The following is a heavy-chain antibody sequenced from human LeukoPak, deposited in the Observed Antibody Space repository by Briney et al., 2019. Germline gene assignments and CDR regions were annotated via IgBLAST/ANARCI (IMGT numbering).Heavy chain of an antibody. CDR2: ISSDGGST. CDR1: GFTFSSYA. CDR3: VKDRDDYGSGSYYSYYGMDV. D-gene: IGHD3-10*01. Sequence: GGSLRLSCAASGFTFSSYAMHWVRQAPGKGLEYVSAISSDGGSTYYADSVKGRFTISRDNSRNTLHLQMSSLRAEDTAVYYCVKDRDDYGSGSYYSYYGMDVWGQGTTVTVS. J-gene: IGHJ6*02. V-gene: IGHV3-64D*06.